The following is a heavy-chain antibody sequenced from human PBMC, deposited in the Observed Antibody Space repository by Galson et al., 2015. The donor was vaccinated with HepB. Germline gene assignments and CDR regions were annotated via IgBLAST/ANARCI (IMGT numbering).Heavy chain of an antibody. D-gene: IGHD5-12*01. Sequence: QSPSRGLEWLGRTYYRSKWYKDYAISVKSRISINPDTSKNQLSLQLKSVTPEDTAVYFCARAPGREESGYDTDAFDLWGQGTMVTVSS. J-gene: IGHJ3*01. CDR3: ARAPGREESGYDTDAFDL. CDR2: TYYRSKWYK. V-gene: IGHV6-1*01.